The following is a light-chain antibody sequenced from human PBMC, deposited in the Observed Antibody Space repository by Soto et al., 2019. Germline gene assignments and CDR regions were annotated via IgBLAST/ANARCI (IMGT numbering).Light chain of an antibody. CDR1: SSDVGGYNY. CDR2: DVS. V-gene: IGLV2-14*01. Sequence: QSALTQPASVSGSPGQSITMSCTGTSSDVGGYNYVSWYQQHPGKAPKPMIYDVSNRPSGVSNRFSGSKSGNTASLTISGLQAEDEADYYCSSYTSSSTLEVFRTGTKVTVL. J-gene: IGLJ1*01. CDR3: SSYTSSSTLEV.